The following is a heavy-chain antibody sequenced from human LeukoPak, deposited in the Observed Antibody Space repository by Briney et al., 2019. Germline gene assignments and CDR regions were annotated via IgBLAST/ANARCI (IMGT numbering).Heavy chain of an antibody. D-gene: IGHD2-2*01. V-gene: IGHV3-48*03. CDR3: ASSGGEYQLIYNY. Sequence: PWGSLRLSCAASGFTFSSYDMNWVRQAPGKGLEWVSYITSSGGTIYYADSVKGRFTISIDNAKNSLYLQMNSLRAEDTAVYYCASSGGEYQLIYNYWGQGTLVTVSS. CDR1: GFTFSSYD. J-gene: IGHJ4*02. CDR2: ITSSGGTI.